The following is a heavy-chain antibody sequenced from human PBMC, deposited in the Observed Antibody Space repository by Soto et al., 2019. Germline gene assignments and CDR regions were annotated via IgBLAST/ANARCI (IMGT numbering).Heavy chain of an antibody. D-gene: IGHD3-16*01. J-gene: IGHJ6*02. CDR2: ISRSSTGI. V-gene: IGHV3-48*01. CDR3: ARAVTWGVDV. Sequence: EVQLVESGGGLVQPGGSLRLSCAASGFTFSLYSMSWVRQAPGKGLEWVSYISRSSTGIHYADSVKGRFTISRDDATTSMQLRMNSPGAGDTVGYWCARAVTWGVDVGGQGTRVSSSS. CDR1: GFTFSLYS.